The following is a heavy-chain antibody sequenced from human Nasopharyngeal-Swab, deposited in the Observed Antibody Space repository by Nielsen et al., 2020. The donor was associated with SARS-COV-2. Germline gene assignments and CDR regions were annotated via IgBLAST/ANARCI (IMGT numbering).Heavy chain of an antibody. CDR1: GFTFSSYS. CDR2: ISSSSSYI. CDR3: AREDGTHDYLWGSYRYSPLYRYFDL. J-gene: IGHJ2*01. V-gene: IGHV3-21*01. D-gene: IGHD3-16*02. Sequence: GESLKISCAASGFTFSSYSMNWVRQAPGKGLEWVSSISSSSSYIYYADSVKGRFTISRDNAKNSLYLQMNSLRAEDTAVYYCAREDGTHDYLWGSYRYSPLYRYFDLWGRGTLVTVSS.